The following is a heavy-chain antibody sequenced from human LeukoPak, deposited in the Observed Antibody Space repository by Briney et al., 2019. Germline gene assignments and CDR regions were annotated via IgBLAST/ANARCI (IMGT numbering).Heavy chain of an antibody. V-gene: IGHV1-46*01. D-gene: IGHD1-26*01. CDR1: GYTFTSYY. Sequence: ASVKVSCKASGYTFTSYYMHWVRQAPGQGLEWMGIINLSGGSTSYAQKFRGRVTMTTDTSTSTAYMELRSLRSDDTAVYYCARIFGGSYSIDYWGQGTLVTVSS. CDR2: INLSGGST. J-gene: IGHJ4*02. CDR3: ARIFGGSYSIDY.